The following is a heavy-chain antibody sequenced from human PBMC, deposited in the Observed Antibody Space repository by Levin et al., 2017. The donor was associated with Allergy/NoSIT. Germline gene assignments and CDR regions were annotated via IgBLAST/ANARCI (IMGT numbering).Heavy chain of an antibody. CDR1: AGSITDHY. Sequence: SETLSLTCSVSAGSITDHYWSWIRQPAGKQLEWIGRIFSSGTTDYSPSLKSRVTMSVDTSKNQFSLTLSSVTAADTAVYYCAVTTCCRAFQVWGQGTVVTVSS. D-gene: IGHD4-11*01. CDR2: IFSSGTT. CDR3: AVTTCCRAFQV. J-gene: IGHJ3*01. V-gene: IGHV4-4*07.